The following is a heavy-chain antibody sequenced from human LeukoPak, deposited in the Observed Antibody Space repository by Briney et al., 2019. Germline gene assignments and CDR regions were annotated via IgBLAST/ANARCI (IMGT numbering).Heavy chain of an antibody. J-gene: IGHJ4*02. CDR2: INPNSGGI. CDR3: ARAMIRGVRVVGY. V-gene: IGHV1-2*04. Sequence: ASVKVSCKASGYTFTGYYMHWVRQAPGQGLEWMGWINPNSGGINYAQKFQGWVTMTRDTSISTAYMELSRLRSDDTAVYYCARAMIRGVRVVGYWGQGTLVTVSS. CDR1: GYTFTGYY. D-gene: IGHD3-10*01.